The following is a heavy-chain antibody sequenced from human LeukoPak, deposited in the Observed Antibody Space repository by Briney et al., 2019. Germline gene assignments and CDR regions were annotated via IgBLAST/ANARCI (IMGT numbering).Heavy chain of an antibody. V-gene: IGHV1-69*05. CDR2: IIPIFGTA. CDR1: GGTFSSYA. J-gene: IGHJ3*02. Sequence: SVKVSCKASGGTFSSYAISWVRQAPGQGLEWMGRIIPIFGTANYAQKFQGRVTVTTDESTSTAYMELSSLRSEDTAVYYCARASYYYDSSEKSAFDIWGQGTMVTVSS. D-gene: IGHD3-22*01. CDR3: ARASYYYDSSEKSAFDI.